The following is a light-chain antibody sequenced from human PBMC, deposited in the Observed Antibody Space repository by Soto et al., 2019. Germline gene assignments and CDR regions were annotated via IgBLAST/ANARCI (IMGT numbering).Light chain of an antibody. Sequence: IVMAQSPATLSVTPGELATLSCRRRQTVKTILSWYQQKPGQAPRLLIYDASTRATGMPDRFSGSGSGTDFTLTISRLQTEDVAVYYCQQNNNWPPTFGQGTKVDIK. V-gene: IGKV3-15*01. CDR1: QTVKTI. CDR3: QQNNNWPPT. CDR2: DAS. J-gene: IGKJ1*01.